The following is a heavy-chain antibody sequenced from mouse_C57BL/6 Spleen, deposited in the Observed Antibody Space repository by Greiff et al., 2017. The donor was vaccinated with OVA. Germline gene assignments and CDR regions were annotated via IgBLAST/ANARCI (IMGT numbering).Heavy chain of an antibody. CDR2: IDPSDSYT. J-gene: IGHJ2*01. Sequence: QVQLQQPGAELVKPGASVKLSCKASGYTFTSYWMQWVKQRPGQGLEWIGAIDPSDSYTNYNQKFKGKATLTVDTSSSTAYMQLSSLTSEDSAVYYCATAQAPDYWGQGTTLTVSS. CDR1: GYTFTSYW. V-gene: IGHV1-50*01. D-gene: IGHD3-2*02. CDR3: ATAQAPDY.